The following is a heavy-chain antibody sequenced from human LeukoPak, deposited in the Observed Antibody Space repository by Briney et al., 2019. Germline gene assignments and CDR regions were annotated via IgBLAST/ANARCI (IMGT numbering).Heavy chain of an antibody. J-gene: IGHJ4*02. CDR1: GFTFSGSA. CDR2: IRSKANSYAT. Sequence: GGSLRLSCAASGFTFSGSAMHWVRQASGKGLEWVCRIRSKANSYATAYAGSVKGRFTISRDDSKNTAYMQMNSLKTEDTAVYYCTRPYYDSSGYRLTRGSPFPVDYWGQGTLVTVSS. CDR3: TRPYYDSSGYRLTRGSPFPVDY. D-gene: IGHD3-22*01. V-gene: IGHV3-73*01.